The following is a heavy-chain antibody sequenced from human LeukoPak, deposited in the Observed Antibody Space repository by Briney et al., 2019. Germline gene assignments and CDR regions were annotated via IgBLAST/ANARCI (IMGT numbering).Heavy chain of an antibody. CDR2: IYTSGST. Sequence: SETLSLTCTVSGGSISSYYWSWIRQPAGKGLEWIGRIYTSGSTNYNPSLKSRVTMSVDTSKNQPSLKLSSVTAADTAVYYCARDLRDFYYGSGSYGWFDPWGQGTLVTVSS. CDR3: ARDLRDFYYGSGSYGWFDP. CDR1: GGSISSYY. J-gene: IGHJ5*02. V-gene: IGHV4-4*07. D-gene: IGHD3-10*01.